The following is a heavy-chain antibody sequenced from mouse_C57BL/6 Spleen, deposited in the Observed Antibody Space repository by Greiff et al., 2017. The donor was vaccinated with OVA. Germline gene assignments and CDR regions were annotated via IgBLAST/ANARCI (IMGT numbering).Heavy chain of an antibody. V-gene: IGHV1-52*01. J-gene: IGHJ2*01. D-gene: IGHD1-1*01. CDR2: IDPSDSET. Sequence: QVQLKQPGAELVRPGSSVKLSCKASGYTFTSYWMHWVKQRPIQGLEWIGNIDPSDSETHYNQKFKDKATLTVDKSSSTAYMQLSSLTSEDSAVYYCARSPFTTVVDYFDYWGQGTTLTVSS. CDR1: GYTFTSYW. CDR3: ARSPFTTVVDYFDY.